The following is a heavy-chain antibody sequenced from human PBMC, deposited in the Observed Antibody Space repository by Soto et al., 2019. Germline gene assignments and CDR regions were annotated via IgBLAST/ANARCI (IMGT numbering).Heavy chain of an antibody. V-gene: IGHV4-31*03. CDR3: ARLSDGLLGLDY. Sequence: QVQLQESGPGLVKPSQTLSLTCTVSAGSITSGGYYWSWIRQHPGKGLEWIGYIYYSGSTYYNPSLKSRVTISVHTSKNQCSLKLSSVTAADTAVYYCARLSDGLLGLDYWGQGTLVTVSS. J-gene: IGHJ4*02. D-gene: IGHD3-10*01. CDR2: IYYSGST. CDR1: AGSITSGGYY.